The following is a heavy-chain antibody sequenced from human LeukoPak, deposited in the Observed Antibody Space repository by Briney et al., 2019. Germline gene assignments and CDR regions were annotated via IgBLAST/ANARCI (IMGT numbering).Heavy chain of an antibody. D-gene: IGHD1-14*01. CDR2: ISSSSRTI. CDR1: DVTLSTFT. J-gene: IGHJ5*02. V-gene: IGHV3-48*01. Sequence: GGSLRLSCAASDVTLSTFTMRWVRQAPGKGLEWVSSISSSSRTINYADSVQGRFTVSRDNANNSMYLQMNELRREDTAVYYCAKGSPRGGLDSWGQGTLVTVSS. CDR3: AKGSPRGGLDS.